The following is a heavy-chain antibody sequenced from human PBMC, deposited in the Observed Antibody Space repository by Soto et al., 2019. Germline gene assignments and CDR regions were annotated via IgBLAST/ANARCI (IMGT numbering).Heavy chain of an antibody. Sequence: ALVKVSCKASGYTFTNYDINWVRQATGQGLEWMGWMNPNSGNTGYAQKFQGRVTMTRTTSISTAYMELGSLRSEDTAVYYCARGYCSSTSCHFDYWGQGTLVTVSS. J-gene: IGHJ4*02. D-gene: IGHD2-2*01. CDR3: ARGYCSSTSCHFDY. CDR2: MNPNSGNT. V-gene: IGHV1-8*01. CDR1: GYTFTNYD.